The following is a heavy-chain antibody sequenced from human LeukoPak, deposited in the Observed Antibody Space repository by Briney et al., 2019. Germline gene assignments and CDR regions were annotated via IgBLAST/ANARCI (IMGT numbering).Heavy chain of an antibody. V-gene: IGHV4-34*01. CDR1: GGSFSGYY. D-gene: IGHD3-10*01. Sequence: SETLSLTCAVYGGSFSGYYWSWIRQPPGKGLEWIGEINHSGSTNYNPSLKSRVTISVDTSKNQFSLKLSSVTAADTAVYYCARESPGYRAMVRYWGQGTLVTVSS. CDR2: INHSGST. J-gene: IGHJ4*02. CDR3: ARESPGYRAMVRY.